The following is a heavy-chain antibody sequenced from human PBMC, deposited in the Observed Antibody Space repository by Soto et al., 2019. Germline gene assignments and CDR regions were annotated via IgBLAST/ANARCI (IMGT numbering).Heavy chain of an antibody. CDR3: ARRGDYYGSGGFDY. J-gene: IGHJ4*02. V-gene: IGHV1-69*12. D-gene: IGHD3-10*01. CDR2: IIPIFGTA. CDR1: GGTFSSYA. Sequence: QVQLVQSGAEVKKPGSSVKVSYKASGGTFSSYAISWVRQAPGQGLEWMGGIIPIFGTANYAQKFQGRVTITADESTSTAYMELSSLRSEDTAVYYCARRGDYYGSGGFDYWGQGTLVTVSS.